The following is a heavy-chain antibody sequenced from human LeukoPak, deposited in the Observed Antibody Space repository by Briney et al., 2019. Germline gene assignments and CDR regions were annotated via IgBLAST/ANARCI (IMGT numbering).Heavy chain of an antibody. J-gene: IGHJ5*02. V-gene: IGHV1-2*02. D-gene: IGHD5-24*01. CDR2: INPNSGGT. CDR1: GYTFTGYY. Sequence: ASVKVSCKASGYTFTGYYMHWVRQAPGQGLEWMGWINPNSGGTNYAQKFQGRVTMTRDTSISTAYMELSRLRSDDTAVYYCARDEPRDGCLWDWLDPWGQGTLVTVSS. CDR3: ARDEPRDGCLWDWLDP.